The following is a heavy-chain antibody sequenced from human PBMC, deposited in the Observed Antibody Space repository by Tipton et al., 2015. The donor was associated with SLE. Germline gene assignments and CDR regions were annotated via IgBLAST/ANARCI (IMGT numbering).Heavy chain of an antibody. J-gene: IGHJ4*02. Sequence: SLRLSCAASGFTFNSYGMHWVRQPPGKGLEWVAVIWYDGSNKYYADSVKGRFTISRDNAKNSLYLQMNSLRAEDTAVYYCARGRSVVRSLADYWGQGTLVTVSS. V-gene: IGHV3-33*08. D-gene: IGHD4-23*01. CDR3: ARGRSVVRSLADY. CDR1: GFTFNSYG. CDR2: IWYDGSNK.